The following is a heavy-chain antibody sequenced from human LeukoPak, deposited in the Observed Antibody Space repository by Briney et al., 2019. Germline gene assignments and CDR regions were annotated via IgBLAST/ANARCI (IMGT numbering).Heavy chain of an antibody. CDR2: IYYSGST. J-gene: IGHJ6*02. CDR3: ASSLYSSSWYVSYYYYYGMDV. CDR1: GGSISSGGYY. Sequence: SQTLSLTCTVSGGSISSGGYYWSWIRQHPGKGLEWIGYIYYSGSTYYNPSLKSRVTISVDTSKNQFSLKLSSVTAADTAVYYCASSLYSSSWYVSYYYYYGMDVWGQGTTVTVSS. D-gene: IGHD6-13*01. V-gene: IGHV4-31*03.